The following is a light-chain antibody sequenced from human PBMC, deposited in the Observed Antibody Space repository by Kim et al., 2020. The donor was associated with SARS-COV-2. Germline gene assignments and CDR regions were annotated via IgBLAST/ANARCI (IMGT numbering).Light chain of an antibody. Sequence: SYELTQPPSVSVSPGQTASITCSGDELGTNYACWYQQKPGQSLVLVIYQDTKRPSGIPERFSGSSSGNTATLTISGTQAMDEADYYCQAWDSSTVLFGGGTQLTVL. J-gene: IGLJ2*01. CDR3: QAWDSSTVL. V-gene: IGLV3-1*01. CDR1: ELGTNY. CDR2: QDT.